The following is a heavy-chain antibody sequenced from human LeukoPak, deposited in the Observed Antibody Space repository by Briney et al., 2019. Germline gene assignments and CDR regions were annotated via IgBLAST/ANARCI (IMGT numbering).Heavy chain of an antibody. D-gene: IGHD1-1*01. CDR3: ARFAPNNWNFTPDI. Sequence: NTSETLSLTCTVSGGSISSYYWSWIRQPAGKGLEWIGRIYTSGSTNYNPSLKSRVTMSVDTSKNQFSLKLSSVTAADTAVYYCARFAPNNWNFTPDIWGQGTMVTVSS. V-gene: IGHV4-4*07. J-gene: IGHJ3*02. CDR2: IYTSGST. CDR1: GGSISSYY.